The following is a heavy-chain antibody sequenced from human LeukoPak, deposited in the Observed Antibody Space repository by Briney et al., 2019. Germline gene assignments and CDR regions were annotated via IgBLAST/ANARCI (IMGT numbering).Heavy chain of an antibody. CDR1: GGSISSYY. CDR2: IYYSGSI. D-gene: IGHD5-12*01. CDR3: ARGDDYKSTCFDY. Sequence: SETLSLTCTVSGGSISSYYWNWIRQPPGKGLEWIGYIYYSGSINYNPSLKSRVTISLDTSKNQFSLELSSVTAADTAVYYCARGDDYKSTCFDYWGQGTLVTVSS. J-gene: IGHJ4*02. V-gene: IGHV4-59*01.